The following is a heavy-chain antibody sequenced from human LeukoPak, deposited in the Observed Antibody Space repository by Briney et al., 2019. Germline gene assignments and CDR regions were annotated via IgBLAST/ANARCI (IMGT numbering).Heavy chain of an antibody. V-gene: IGHV3-23*01. J-gene: IGHJ4*02. D-gene: IGHD3-10*01. CDR1: GFTFSSYA. Sequence: GGSLRLSCGASGFTFSSYAMSWVRQAPGKGLEWVSAISGSGGSTYYADSVKGRFTISRDNSKNTLYLQMNSLRAEGTAVYYCAKDLSITMVRGLIDYWGQGTLVTVS. CDR2: ISGSGGST. CDR3: AKDLSITMVRGLIDY.